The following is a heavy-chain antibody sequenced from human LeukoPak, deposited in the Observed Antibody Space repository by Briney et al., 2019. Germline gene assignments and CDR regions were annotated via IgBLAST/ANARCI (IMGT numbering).Heavy chain of an antibody. J-gene: IGHJ4*02. D-gene: IGHD6-13*01. V-gene: IGHV3-48*02. CDR2: IGSSSRTI. CDR3: ARYTSSPRGFDC. Sequence: GGSLRLSCEASGFTFSNYNMNWVRQAPGKGLEWVSYIGSSSRTIYYTDSVKGRFTISRDNAKNSLYLQMNSLRDEDTAIYYCARYTSSPRGFDCWGQGTLVTVSS. CDR1: GFTFSNYN.